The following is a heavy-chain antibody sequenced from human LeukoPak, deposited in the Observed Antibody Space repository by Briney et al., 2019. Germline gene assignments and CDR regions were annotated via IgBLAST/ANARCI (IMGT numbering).Heavy chain of an antibody. CDR1: GFTFSNAW. V-gene: IGHV3-15*01. CDR3: TTDEYGDYFDY. Sequence: GGSLRLSCAASGFTFSNAWMSWVRQAPGKGLEWVGRIKGKTGGGTTDYAAPVKGRFTISRDDSKNTLCLQMNSLKTEDTAVYYCTTDEYGDYFDYWGQGTLVTVSS. CDR2: IKGKTGGGTT. J-gene: IGHJ4*02. D-gene: IGHD4-17*01.